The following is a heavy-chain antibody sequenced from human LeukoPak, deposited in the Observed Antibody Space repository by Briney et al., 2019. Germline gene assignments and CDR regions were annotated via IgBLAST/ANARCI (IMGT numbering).Heavy chain of an antibody. J-gene: IGHJ4*02. CDR1: GGSISSGGYY. D-gene: IGHD5-12*01. Sequence: SETLSLTCTVSGGSISSGGYYWSWIRQHPGKGLEWIGYIYYSGSTYYNPSLKSRVTISVDTSKDQFSLKLSSVTAADTAVYYCARARKSRGYSGYDSTLDFDYWGQGTLVTVSS. CDR2: IYYSGST. CDR3: ARARKSRGYSGYDSTLDFDY. V-gene: IGHV4-31*03.